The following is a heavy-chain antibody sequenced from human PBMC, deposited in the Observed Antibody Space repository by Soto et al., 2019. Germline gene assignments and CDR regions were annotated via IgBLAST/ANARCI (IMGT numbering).Heavy chain of an antibody. CDR3: ARAPKAAAGRYYYYGMDV. CDR1: GGTFSSYA. V-gene: IGHV1-69*06. J-gene: IGHJ6*02. CDR2: IIPIFGTA. D-gene: IGHD6-13*01. Sequence: QVQLVQSGAEVKKPGSSVKVSCKASGGTFSSYAINWVRQAPGQGLEWMGGIIPIFGTANYAQKFQGRVTITADKSTSTAYMELSSLRSEDTAVYYCARAPKAAAGRYYYYGMDVWGQGTTVTVSS.